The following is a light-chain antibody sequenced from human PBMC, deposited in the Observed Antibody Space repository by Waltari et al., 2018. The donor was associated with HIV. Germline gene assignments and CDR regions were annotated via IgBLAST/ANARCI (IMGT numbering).Light chain of an antibody. CDR3: QSYDSTLSGSDWV. J-gene: IGLJ3*02. CDR1: SSHLGAGYD. V-gene: IGLV1-40*01. CDR2: GNN. Sequence: QSVLTQPPSVSGAPGQRVTISSTGSSSHLGAGYDVHWYAQLPGTAPNLLIYGNNHRASGVPDRCSGSKSDTSASLAITGLQSEDEADYYCQSYDSTLSGSDWVFGGGTKLTVL.